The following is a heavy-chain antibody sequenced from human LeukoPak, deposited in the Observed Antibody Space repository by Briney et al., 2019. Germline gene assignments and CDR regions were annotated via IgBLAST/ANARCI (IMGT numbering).Heavy chain of an antibody. Sequence: ASVKVSCKASGYTFTGYYMHWVRQAPGQGLEWMGWINPNSGGTNYAQKFQGWVTMTTDTSTSTAYMELRSLSSDDTAVYYCARDLSYFDPWGQGTLVTVSS. CDR1: GYTFTGYY. V-gene: IGHV1-2*04. CDR2: INPNSGGT. J-gene: IGHJ5*02. CDR3: ARDLSYFDP.